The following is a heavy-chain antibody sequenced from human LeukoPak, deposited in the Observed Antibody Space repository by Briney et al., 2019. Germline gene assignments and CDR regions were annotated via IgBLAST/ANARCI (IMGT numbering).Heavy chain of an antibody. CDR3: ARDGSALGVFDI. Sequence: GGSLRLSCAASGFTFSSYAMHWVRQAPGKGLEWVAVISYDGSNKYYADSVKGRFTISRDNSKNTLYLQMNSLRAEDTAVYYCARDGSALGVFDIGGQGTMVTVSS. CDR2: ISYDGSNK. D-gene: IGHD3-16*01. V-gene: IGHV3-30*04. CDR1: GFTFSSYA. J-gene: IGHJ3*02.